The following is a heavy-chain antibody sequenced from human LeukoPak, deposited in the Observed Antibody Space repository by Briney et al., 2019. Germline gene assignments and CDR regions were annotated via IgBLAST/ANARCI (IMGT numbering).Heavy chain of an antibody. D-gene: IGHD3-22*01. J-gene: IGHJ4*02. CDR1: GDSVSSNSAA. Sequence: SQTLSLTCAISGDSVSSNSAAWNWIRQSPSRGLEWLGRTYYRSKWYNDYAVSVKSRITINPDTSKNQFSLQLNSVTPEDTAVYYCARATPYYYDSRDYFDYWGQGTLVTVSS. CDR2: TYYRSKWYN. V-gene: IGHV6-1*01. CDR3: ARATPYYYDSRDYFDY.